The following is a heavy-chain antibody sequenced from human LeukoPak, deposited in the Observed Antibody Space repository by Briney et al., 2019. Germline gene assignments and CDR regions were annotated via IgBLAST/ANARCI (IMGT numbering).Heavy chain of an antibody. J-gene: IGHJ4*02. CDR1: GYTFVGYY. D-gene: IGHD2/OR15-2a*01. Sequence: GASVKVSCKASGYTFVGYYIHWVRHAPGQGLEWMGWIHPNSGDTNYAQKFQGRVTMTRVPSISTAYMELSRLRSDDTAVYYCARGILGVPGVSDYWGQGTLVTVSS. CDR2: IHPNSGDT. V-gene: IGHV1-2*02. CDR3: ARGILGVPGVSDY.